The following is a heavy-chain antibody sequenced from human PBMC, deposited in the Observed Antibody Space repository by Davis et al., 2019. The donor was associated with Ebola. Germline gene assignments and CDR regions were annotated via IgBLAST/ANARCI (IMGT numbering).Heavy chain of an antibody. J-gene: IGHJ4*02. CDR2: ISYSGIV. CDR3: ARQGATFDY. Sequence: SETLSLTCTVPGGSINNYYWSWIRQPPGKGLEWLGYISYSGIVNYNPSLKSRVTISVDTAKNQFSLKLSSVTAADTAVYYCARQGATFDYWGQGTLVTVSS. V-gene: IGHV4-59*01. CDR1: GGSINNYY.